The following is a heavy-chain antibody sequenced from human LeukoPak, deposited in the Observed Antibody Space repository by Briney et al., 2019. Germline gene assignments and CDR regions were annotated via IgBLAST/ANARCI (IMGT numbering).Heavy chain of an antibody. V-gene: IGHV3-21*04. CDR1: GFTFSDYT. J-gene: IGHJ3*02. CDR2: ISSGGTYK. Sequence: PGGSLRLSCAASGFTFSDYTMNWVRQAPGKGLEWVSSISSGGTYKYYADSVKGRFTISRDNAKNSLYLQMNSLRAEDTALYYCAKDILELGIAVAGNAFDIWGQGTMVTVSS. CDR3: AKDILELGIAVAGNAFDI. D-gene: IGHD6-19*01.